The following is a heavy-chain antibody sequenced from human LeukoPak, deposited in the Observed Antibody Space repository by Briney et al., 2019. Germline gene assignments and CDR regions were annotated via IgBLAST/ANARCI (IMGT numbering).Heavy chain of an antibody. CDR3: ARASFKLRGYSGYELAP. D-gene: IGHD5-12*01. V-gene: IGHV3-7*01. Sequence: GGSLRLSCVASEFTFTSHWMSWVRQAPGKGLEWVANIKQDGSQKYYVDSVRGRFTISRDNAKNSLYLQMNSLRAEDTAVYYCARASFKLRGYSGYELAPWGQGTLVTVSS. CDR2: IKQDGSQK. CDR1: EFTFTSHW. J-gene: IGHJ5*02.